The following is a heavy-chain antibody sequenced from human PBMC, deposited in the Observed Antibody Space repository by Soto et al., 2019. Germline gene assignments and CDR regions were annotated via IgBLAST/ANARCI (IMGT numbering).Heavy chain of an antibody. CDR1: GSTFSSYA. J-gene: IGHJ4*02. CDR3: AREEAGTFDR. D-gene: IGHD6-25*01. V-gene: IGHV3-33*01. CDR2: IWYDGSNE. Sequence: QVQLVESGGGVAQPGRSLRLSCEASGSTFSSYAMHWVRQAPGKGLEWVAVIWYDGSNEDYAESVKGRFTISRDNSKNTLFLLMNSLRDEDTAGYYCAREEAGTFDRWGQGTLVTVSS.